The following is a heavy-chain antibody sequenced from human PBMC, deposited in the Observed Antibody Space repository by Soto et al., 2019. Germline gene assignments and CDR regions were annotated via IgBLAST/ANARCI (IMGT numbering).Heavy chain of an antibody. Sequence: EVQLLESGGGLVQPGGSLRLSCAASGFTFRSYAMSWVRQAPGKGLEWVSAISGSGGSTYYADSVKGRFTISRDNSKNTLYLQMTSLRADDTAVYYCAKGKSEYSSSWYSGFDYWGQGTLVTVSS. V-gene: IGHV3-23*01. CDR3: AKGKSEYSSSWYSGFDY. D-gene: IGHD6-13*01. CDR2: ISGSGGST. CDR1: GFTFRSYA. J-gene: IGHJ4*02.